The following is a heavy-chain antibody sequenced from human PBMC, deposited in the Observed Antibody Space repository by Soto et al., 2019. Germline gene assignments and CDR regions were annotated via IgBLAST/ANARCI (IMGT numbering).Heavy chain of an antibody. CDR3: AREIGSSSWYGAEDWFDP. Sequence: PSETLSLTCTVSGGSISSSSYYWGWIRQPPGKGLEWIGSIYYGGSTYYNPSLKSRVTISVDTSKNQFSLKLSSVTAADTAVYYCAREIGSSSWYGAEDWFDPWGQGTLVTVSS. J-gene: IGHJ5*02. CDR1: GGSISSSSYY. CDR2: IYYGGST. V-gene: IGHV4-39*02. D-gene: IGHD6-13*01.